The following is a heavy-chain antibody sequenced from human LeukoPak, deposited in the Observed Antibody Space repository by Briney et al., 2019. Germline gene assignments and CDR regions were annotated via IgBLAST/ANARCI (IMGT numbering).Heavy chain of an antibody. CDR2: IYYSGST. Sequence: SETLSLTCTVSGGSISSSSYYWGWIRQPPRKGLEWIGSIYYSGSTYYNPSLKSRVTISVDTSKNQFSLKLSSVTAADTAVYYCARLTVTTGPDYFDYWGQGTLVTVSS. V-gene: IGHV4-39*01. D-gene: IGHD4-17*01. CDR1: GGSISSSSYY. J-gene: IGHJ4*02. CDR3: ARLTVTTGPDYFDY.